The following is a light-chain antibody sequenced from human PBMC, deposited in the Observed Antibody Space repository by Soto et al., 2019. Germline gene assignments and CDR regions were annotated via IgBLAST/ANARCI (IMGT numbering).Light chain of an antibody. CDR3: QQDYTTPRT. J-gene: IGKJ1*01. Sequence: DIVMTQSPDSLTVSLGERATINCKSSQSVLYSSNNKNYFAWYQQKPGQPPKLLIYWAYTRESGVPDRFSGSGSGTDFTLTISSLQAEDVAVYYCQQDYTTPRTFGQGTKVEIK. V-gene: IGKV4-1*01. CDR1: QSVLYSSNNKNY. CDR2: WAY.